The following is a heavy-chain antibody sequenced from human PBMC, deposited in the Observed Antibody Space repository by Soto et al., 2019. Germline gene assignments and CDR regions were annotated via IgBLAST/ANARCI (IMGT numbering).Heavy chain of an antibody. CDR1: GYSFISHH. V-gene: IGHV1-46*01. Sequence: QVQLVQSGAEVKKPGASVKVSCEASGYSFISHHMLWVRQAPGHGLEWMGIINPSGGGTRYAQKFQDRVTMTRDTSTSTIYMQLTGLRSEDTAVYYCARHSQFYCSGGSCSGSMDVWGQGTTVTVSS. D-gene: IGHD2-15*01. J-gene: IGHJ6*02. CDR2: INPSGGGT. CDR3: ARHSQFYCSGGSCSGSMDV.